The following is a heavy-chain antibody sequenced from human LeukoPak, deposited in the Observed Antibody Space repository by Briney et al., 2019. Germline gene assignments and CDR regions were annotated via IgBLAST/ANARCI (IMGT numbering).Heavy chain of an antibody. CDR1: GFTFSSYG. Sequence: PGGSLRLSCAASGFTFSSYGMHWVRQAPGKGLEWVAVISYDGSNKYYADSVKGRFTISRDNYKNTLYLQMNSLRAEDTAVYYCARDLSPWESRNPDAFDIWGQGTTVTVSS. CDR3: ARDLSPWESRNPDAFDI. V-gene: IGHV3-30*12. D-gene: IGHD1-14*01. CDR2: ISYDGSNK. J-gene: IGHJ3*02.